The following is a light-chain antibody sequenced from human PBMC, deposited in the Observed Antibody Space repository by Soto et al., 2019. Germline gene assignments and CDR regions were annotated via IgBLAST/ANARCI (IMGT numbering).Light chain of an antibody. J-gene: IGLJ1*01. CDR1: SSDVGGYNH. CDR3: SSSTTSSTRV. Sequence: QSVLNQPASVSGSPGQSITISCTGSSSDVGGYNHVSWYQQHPGKAPKLMVYDVSNRPSGVSNRFSGSKSGNTASLTISGLQAEDEADYYCSSSTTSSTRVFGTGTKVTVL. CDR2: DVS. V-gene: IGLV2-14*03.